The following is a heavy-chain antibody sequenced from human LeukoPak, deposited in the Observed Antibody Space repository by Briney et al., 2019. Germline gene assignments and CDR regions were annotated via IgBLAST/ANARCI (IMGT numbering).Heavy chain of an antibody. V-gene: IGHV4-61*01. D-gene: IGHD1-1*01. J-gene: IGHJ4*02. CDR1: GVSVSSGSYY. CDR3: AANEGSDLDY. Sequence: KPSETLSLTCTVSGVSVSSGSYYWSWIRQPPGKGLEWIGYIYYSGSTNYNPSLKSRVTISVDTSKNQFSLKLSSVTAADTAVYYCAANEGSDLDYWGQGTLVTVSS. CDR2: IYYSGST.